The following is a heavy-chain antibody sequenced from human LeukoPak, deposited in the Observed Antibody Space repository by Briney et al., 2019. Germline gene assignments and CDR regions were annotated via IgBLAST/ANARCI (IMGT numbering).Heavy chain of an antibody. J-gene: IGHJ5*02. D-gene: IGHD6-19*01. V-gene: IGHV1-24*01. CDR3: ATDTTGYSSGWFDP. Sequence: ASVKVSCKVSGYALTELSMHWVRQAPGKGLEWMGGFDPEDGETIYAQKFQGRVTMTEDTSTDIAYMELSSLRSEDTAVYYRATDTTGYSSGWFDPWGQGTLVTVSS. CDR2: FDPEDGET. CDR1: GYALTELS.